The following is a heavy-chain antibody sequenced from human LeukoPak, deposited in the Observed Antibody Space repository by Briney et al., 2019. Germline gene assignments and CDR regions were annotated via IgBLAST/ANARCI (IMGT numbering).Heavy chain of an antibody. V-gene: IGHV4-59*12. CDR1: GGSISSYY. J-gene: IGHJ4*02. D-gene: IGHD6-19*01. CDR3: ARSAVAGQLDY. CDR2: IYYSGST. Sequence: SETLSLTCSVSGGSISSYYWTWVRHPPGKGLEWIGSIYYSGSTYYNPSLKSRLTISVDTSKNQFSLKLSSVTAADTAVYYCARSAVAGQLDYWGQGTLLTVSS.